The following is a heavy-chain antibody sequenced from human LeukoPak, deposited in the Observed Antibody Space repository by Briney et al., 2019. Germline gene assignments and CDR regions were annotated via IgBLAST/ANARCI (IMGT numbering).Heavy chain of an antibody. CDR1: GGSISPYY. CDR2: ISFSGIT. D-gene: IGHD3-16*01. J-gene: IGHJ4*02. CDR3: VRHAGGTTYDY. V-gene: IGHV4-59*08. Sequence: SETLSLTCTVSGGSISPYYRSWIRQPPGKGLEWIGHISFSGITHYNASLKSRVTMSVDTSRNHFSLILSSVTAADTALYYCVRHAGGTTYDYWGQGTLVTVSS.